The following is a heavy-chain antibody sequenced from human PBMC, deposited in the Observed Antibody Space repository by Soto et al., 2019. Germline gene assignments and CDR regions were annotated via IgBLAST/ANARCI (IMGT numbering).Heavy chain of an antibody. CDR2: TYYRSKWSN. CDR1: GDSVSSNRAA. D-gene: IGHD6-19*01. V-gene: IGHV6-1*01. CDR3: ARAWGFTSGWYESFSY. J-gene: IGHJ4*02. Sequence: PSQTLSRTCAISGDSVSSNRAAWNWIRQSPSRGLEWLGRTYYRSKWSNDYAVSVKSRITINPDKSKNQFSRQLNSVTPEDTAVYYCARAWGFTSGWYESFSYWGQGTLVTVPS.